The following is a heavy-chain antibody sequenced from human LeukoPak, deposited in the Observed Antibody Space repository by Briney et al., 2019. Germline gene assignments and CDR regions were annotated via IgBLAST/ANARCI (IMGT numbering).Heavy chain of an antibody. D-gene: IGHD6-19*01. CDR3: AKVKHGYSSGWYYFDY. CDR2: ISGSGGST. J-gene: IGHJ4*02. V-gene: IGHV3-23*01. CDR1: GFTFSSYA. Sequence: PGGSLRLSCAAPGFTFSSYAMSWVRQAPGKGLEWVSAISGSGGSTYYADSVKGRFTISRDNSKNTLYLQMNSLRAEDTAVYYCAKVKHGYSSGWYYFDYWGQGTLVTVSS.